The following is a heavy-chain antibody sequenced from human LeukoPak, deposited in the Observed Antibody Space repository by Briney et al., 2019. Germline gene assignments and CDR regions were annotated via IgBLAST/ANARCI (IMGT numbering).Heavy chain of an antibody. CDR2: ISGCGGST. CDR3: AKGLVGATRGGFDY. V-gene: IGHV3-23*01. CDR1: GFTFSSYA. J-gene: IGHJ4*02. Sequence: GGSLRLSCAASGFTFSSYAMSWVRQAAGKGLEWVSAISGCGGSTYYADSVKGRFTISRDNTKNTLYLQMNSLRAEDTAVYYCAKGLVGATRGGFDYWGQGTLVTVSS. D-gene: IGHD1-26*01.